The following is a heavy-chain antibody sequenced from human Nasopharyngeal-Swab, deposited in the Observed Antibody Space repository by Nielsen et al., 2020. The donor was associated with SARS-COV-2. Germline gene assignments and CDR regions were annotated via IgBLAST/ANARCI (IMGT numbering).Heavy chain of an antibody. J-gene: IGHJ2*01. V-gene: IGHV3-21*01. Sequence: GGSLRLSCLASGFTFSSYSMNWVRQAPGKGLEWVSSVSSTSTYIYYADSVKGRFTISRDNAKNSLYLQLNSLRAEDTAVYYCARDPLSSWQAIGNWYFDLWGRGTLVTVSS. CDR3: ARDPLSSWQAIGNWYFDL. D-gene: IGHD6-13*01. CDR1: GFTFSSYS. CDR2: VSSTSTYI.